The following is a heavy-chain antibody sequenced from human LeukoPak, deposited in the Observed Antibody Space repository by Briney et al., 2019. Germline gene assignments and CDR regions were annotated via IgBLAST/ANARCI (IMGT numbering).Heavy chain of an antibody. V-gene: IGHV3-23*01. CDR1: GFTFSSYA. D-gene: IGHD2-15*01. CDR2: IYTGGST. Sequence: GGSLRLSCAASGFTFSSYAMSWVRQAPGKGLEWVSAIYTGGSTYYADSVKGRFTISRDNSKNTLYLQMNSLRAEDTAVYYCAKEGYCSGGSCYGLPYFDYWGQGTLVTVSS. J-gene: IGHJ4*02. CDR3: AKEGYCSGGSCYGLPYFDY.